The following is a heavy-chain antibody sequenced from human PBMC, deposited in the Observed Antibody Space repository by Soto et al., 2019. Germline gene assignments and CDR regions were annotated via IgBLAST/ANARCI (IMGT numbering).Heavy chain of an antibody. J-gene: IGHJ5*02. V-gene: IGHV3-48*01. CDR1: GFTFSSYS. CDR2: ISSSSTTK. D-gene: IGHD2-15*01. Sequence: GGSLTLSCAASGFTFSSYSMNWVRQAPGKGLEWVSYISSSSTTKYYADSVKGRFTISRDNAKNSLYLQMNSLRAEDTAVYYCARDGCSGSNCLNWFDPWGQGTLVTVS. CDR3: ARDGCSGSNCLNWFDP.